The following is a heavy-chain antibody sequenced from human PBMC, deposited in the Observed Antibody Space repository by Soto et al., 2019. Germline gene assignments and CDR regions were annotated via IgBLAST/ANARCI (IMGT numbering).Heavy chain of an antibody. Sequence: GASVKVSCKASGYTFTSYAMHWVRQAPGQRLEWMGWINAGNGNTKFSQKLQGRATITRDTSASTAYMELSSLRSEDTAVYYCASSRITMVPYGKDVWGQGTTVTVSS. CDR1: GYTFTSYA. D-gene: IGHD3-10*01. V-gene: IGHV1-3*01. J-gene: IGHJ6*02. CDR3: ASSRITMVPYGKDV. CDR2: INAGNGNT.